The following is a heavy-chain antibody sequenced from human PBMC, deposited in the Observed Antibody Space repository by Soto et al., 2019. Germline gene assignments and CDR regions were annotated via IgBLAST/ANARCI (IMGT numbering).Heavy chain of an antibody. CDR3: ARGRYGDY. V-gene: IGHV1-18*01. Sequence: QVHLVQSGAEVKKPGASVKVSCKGSGYTFTSYGITWVRQAPGQGLEWMGWISAHNGNTDYAQRLQGRVTVTRDTSTSTAHMELRSLRSDDTAAYYCARGRYGDYWGQGALVTVSS. CDR1: GYTFTSYG. D-gene: IGHD1-1*01. CDR2: ISAHNGNT. J-gene: IGHJ4*02.